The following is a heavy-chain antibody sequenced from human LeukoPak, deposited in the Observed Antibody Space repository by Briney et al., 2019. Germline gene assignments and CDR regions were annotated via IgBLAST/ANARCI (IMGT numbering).Heavy chain of an antibody. CDR3: ARELTLQQWLVPGAFDI. J-gene: IGHJ3*02. CDR1: GGTFSSYA. Sequence: SVKVSCKASGGTFSSYAISWVRQSPGQGLEWMGGIIPIFGTANYAQKFQGRVTITTDESTSTAYMELSSLRSEDTAVCYCARELTLQQWLVPGAFDIWGQGTMVTVSS. V-gene: IGHV1-69*05. CDR2: IIPIFGTA. D-gene: IGHD6-19*01.